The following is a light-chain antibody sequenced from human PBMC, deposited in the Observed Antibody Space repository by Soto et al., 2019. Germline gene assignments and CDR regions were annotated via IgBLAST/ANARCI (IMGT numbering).Light chain of an antibody. Sequence: DLQMTQSPSSLSASVGDRVTPTCRTSQSISSYLNWYQHKSGNDPKLLIYAASTLQTGVPSRFSGSGSETDVTLTISSLQPEDGATDYCKQSYTHTWAVGQGTKVDI. CDR1: QSISSY. V-gene: IGKV1-39*01. CDR3: KQSYTHTWA. CDR2: AAS. J-gene: IGKJ1*01.